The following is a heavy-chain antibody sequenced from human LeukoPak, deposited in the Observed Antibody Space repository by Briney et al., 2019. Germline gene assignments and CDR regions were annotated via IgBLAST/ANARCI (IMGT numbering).Heavy chain of an antibody. V-gene: IGHV3-9*01. J-gene: IGHJ6*02. CDR2: ISWNSGSI. D-gene: IGHD6-13*01. CDR3: ARDRGAAAGPYYYYYGMDV. CDR1: GFTFDDYA. Sequence: GGSLRLSCAASGFTFDDYAMHWVRQAPGKGLEWVSGISWNSGSIGYADSVKGRFTISRDNAKNSLYLQMNSLRAEDTAVYYCARDRGAAAGPYYYYYGMDVWGQGTTVTVSS.